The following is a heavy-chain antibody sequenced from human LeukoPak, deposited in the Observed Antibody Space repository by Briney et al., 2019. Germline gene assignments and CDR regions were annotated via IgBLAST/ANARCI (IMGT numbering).Heavy chain of an antibody. V-gene: IGHV3-15*01. D-gene: IGHD2-2*01. J-gene: IGHJ3*02. CDR3: TTCYGDAFDI. CDR2: IKSKTDGGTT. Sequence: GVSLRLSCAASGFTFSSYWMSWVRQAPGKGLEWVGRIKSKTDGGTTDYAAPVKGRFTISRDDSKNTLYLQMNSLKTEDTAVYYCTTCYGDAFDIWGQGTMVTVSS. CDR1: GFTFSSYW.